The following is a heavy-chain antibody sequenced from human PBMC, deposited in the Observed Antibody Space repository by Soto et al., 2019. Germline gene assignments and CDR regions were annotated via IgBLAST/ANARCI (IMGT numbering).Heavy chain of an antibody. Sequence: QVQLVESGGGLVKPGGSLRLSCAASGFTFSDYYMSWIRQAPGKGLEWVSYINSSSSYTNYADSVKGRFTISRDNAKNSRYLQMNSLRAEDTAVYYCARTRAAGGGRRYFELWGRGTRVTVSS. D-gene: IGHD6-13*01. V-gene: IGHV3-11*05. CDR2: INSSSSYT. CDR1: GFTFSDYY. J-gene: IGHJ2*01. CDR3: ARTRAAGGGRRYFEL.